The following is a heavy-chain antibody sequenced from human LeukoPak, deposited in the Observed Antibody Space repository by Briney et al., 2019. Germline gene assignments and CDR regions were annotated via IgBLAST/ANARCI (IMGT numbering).Heavy chain of an antibody. D-gene: IGHD6-13*01. V-gene: IGHV1-2*02. CDR1: GYTFTGYY. CDR2: INPNSGGT. Sequence: GASVKVSCKASGYTFTGYYMHWVRQAPGQGLEWMGWINPNSGGTNYAQKFQGRVTMTRDTSISTAYVELSRLRSDDTAVYYCARVERNGLVSWYHFDYWGQGTLVTVSS. J-gene: IGHJ4*02. CDR3: ARVERNGLVSWYHFDY.